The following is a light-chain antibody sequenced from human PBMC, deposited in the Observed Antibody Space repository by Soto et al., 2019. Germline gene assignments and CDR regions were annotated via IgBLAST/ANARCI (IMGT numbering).Light chain of an antibody. Sequence: DIQMTQSPSTLSASVGDRVTITCRASQSISSWLAWYQQKPGKAPKLLIYKASSLESGVPSRFSGSGSGTALTLTITSLQPDDFATYYCQQYNSYSTWTFGQGTKVEIK. V-gene: IGKV1-5*03. CDR3: QQYNSYSTWT. CDR1: QSISSW. J-gene: IGKJ1*01. CDR2: KAS.